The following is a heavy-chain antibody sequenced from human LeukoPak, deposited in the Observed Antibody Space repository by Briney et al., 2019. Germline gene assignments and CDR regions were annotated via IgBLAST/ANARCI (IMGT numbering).Heavy chain of an antibody. CDR1: GYTFTSYD. V-gene: IGHV1-18*01. CDR2: ISGYSHET. J-gene: IGHJ4*02. CDR3: ARGSRGIRGYFDH. Sequence: ASVKVSCKTSGYTFTSYDITWVRQAPGQGLEWMGWISGYSHETIYAQKFQDRVFMSRDASSTTAYIELRSLRSDDTAVYFCARGSRGIRGYFDHWGQGTLVTVSS. D-gene: IGHD3-10*01.